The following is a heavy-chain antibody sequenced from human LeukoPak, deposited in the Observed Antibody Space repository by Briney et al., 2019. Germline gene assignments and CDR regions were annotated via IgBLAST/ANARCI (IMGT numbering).Heavy chain of an antibody. CDR2: IYYTGNS. CDR3: ARRYTNSWFFDY. Sequence: SETLSLTCTVSGGSISSYYRSWIRQPPGKGLEWLGYIYYTGNSNYNPSLESRVTMSLDTSTNQFSLRLSSVTAADTAVYYCARRYTNSWFFDYWGQGALVTVSS. J-gene: IGHJ4*02. V-gene: IGHV4-59*08. CDR1: GGSISSYY. D-gene: IGHD2-2*02.